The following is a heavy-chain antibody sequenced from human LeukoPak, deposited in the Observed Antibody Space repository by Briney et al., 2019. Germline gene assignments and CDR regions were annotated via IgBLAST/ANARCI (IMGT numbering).Heavy chain of an antibody. J-gene: IGHJ4*02. D-gene: IGHD3-22*01. V-gene: IGHV1-46*01. CDR3: ARNHDSSGYTFDY. CDR1: GYTFTSNY. CDR2: VNTSGGST. Sequence: ASVKVSCKASGYTFTSNYMHWVRQAPGQGLEWMGIVNTSGGSTNYDQKFQGRGTMTTDMSTSKDYMELSGLRSEDTAVHYCARNHDSSGYTFDYWGQGTLVTVSS.